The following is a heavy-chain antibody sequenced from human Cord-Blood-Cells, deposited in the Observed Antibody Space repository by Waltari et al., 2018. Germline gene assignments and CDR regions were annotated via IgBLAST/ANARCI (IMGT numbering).Heavy chain of an antibody. CDR2: IYSGGST. Sequence: EVQLAETGGGLIQPGGSLRLSCAASGFTVSSNYMSRARQAPGKGLEWVSVIYSGGSTYYADSVKGRFTISRDNSKNTLYLQMNSLRAEDTAVYYCARDSSSSFAFDIWGQGTMVTVSS. V-gene: IGHV3-53*02. D-gene: IGHD6-6*01. J-gene: IGHJ3*02. CDR1: GFTVSSNY. CDR3: ARDSSSSFAFDI.